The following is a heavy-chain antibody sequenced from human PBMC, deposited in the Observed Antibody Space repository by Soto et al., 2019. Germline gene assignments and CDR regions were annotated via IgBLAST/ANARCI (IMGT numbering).Heavy chain of an antibody. J-gene: IGHJ3*02. V-gene: IGHV4-34*01. D-gene: IGHD1-1*01. CDR2: INHSGST. CDR3: AGTNGGDAFDI. Sequence: SETLSLTCAVYGGSFSGYYWSWIRQPPGKGLEWIGEINHSGSTNYNPSLKSRVTISVDTSKNQFSLKLSSVTAADTAVYYCAGTNGGDAFDIWGQGTMVTVSS. CDR1: GGSFSGYY.